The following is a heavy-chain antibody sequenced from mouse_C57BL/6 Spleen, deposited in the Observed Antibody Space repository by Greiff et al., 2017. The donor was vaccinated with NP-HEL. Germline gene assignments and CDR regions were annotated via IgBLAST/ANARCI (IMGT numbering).Heavy chain of an antibody. D-gene: IGHD1-1*01. CDR3: ARDYGSPRYFDV. Sequence: VKLQESGPGLVAPSQSLSITCTVSGFSLTSYGVHWVRQPPGKGLEWLVVIWSDGSTTYNSALKSRLSISKDNSKSHVFLQMNSLQTADTAMYYCARDYGSPRYFDVWGTGTTVTVSS. J-gene: IGHJ1*03. CDR2: IWSDGST. V-gene: IGHV2-6*03. CDR1: GFSLTSYG.